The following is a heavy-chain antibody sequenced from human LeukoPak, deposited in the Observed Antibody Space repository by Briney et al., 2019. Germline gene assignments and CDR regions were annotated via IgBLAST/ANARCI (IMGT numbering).Heavy chain of an antibody. CDR3: ARHAGGISATGTRPFDY. Sequence: SETLSLTCTVSGASFSSSTYYWGWIRQPPGKGLEWIGSIYYSGSAYYNPSLKSRVTMSVDTSKNQFSLKLSSVTAADTAVYYCARHAGGISATGTRPFDYWGQGTLVTVSS. J-gene: IGHJ4*02. V-gene: IGHV4-39*01. D-gene: IGHD6-13*01. CDR2: IYYSGSA. CDR1: GASFSSSTYY.